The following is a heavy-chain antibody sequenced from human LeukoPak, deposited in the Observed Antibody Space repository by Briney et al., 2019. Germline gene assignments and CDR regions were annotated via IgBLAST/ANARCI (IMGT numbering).Heavy chain of an antibody. D-gene: IGHD1-26*01. CDR2: IKQDGSET. V-gene: IGHV3-7*01. J-gene: IGHJ3*02. CDR1: GFTFRSYW. Sequence: GGSLRLSCAASGFTFRSYWMTWVRQYPGKGLEWVANIKQDGSETYYADSVKGRFTISRDNAKRSLYLQMNSLRAEDTAVYYCAKDEWELPAFDIWGQGTMVTVSS. CDR3: AKDEWELPAFDI.